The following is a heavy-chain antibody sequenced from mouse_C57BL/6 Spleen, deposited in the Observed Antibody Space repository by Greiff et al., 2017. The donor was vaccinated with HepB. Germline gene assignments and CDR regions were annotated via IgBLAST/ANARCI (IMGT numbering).Heavy chain of an antibody. CDR2: INPGSGGT. CDR3: ARGLLRSLGYFDY. V-gene: IGHV1-54*01. J-gene: IGHJ2*01. CDR1: GYAFTNYL. Sequence: VQLQQSGAELVRPGPSVKVSCKASGYAFTNYLIEWVKQRPGQGLEWIGVINPGSGGTNYNEKFKGKATLTADKSSSIAYMQLSSLTSEDSAVYFCARGLLRSLGYFDYWGQGTTLTVSS. D-gene: IGHD1-1*01.